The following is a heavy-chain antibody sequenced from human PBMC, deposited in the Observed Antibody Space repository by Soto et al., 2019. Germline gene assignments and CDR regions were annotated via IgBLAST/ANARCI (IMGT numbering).Heavy chain of an antibody. D-gene: IGHD1-26*01. CDR3: AKDGRELLPPYFDY. Sequence: EVQLLESGGGLVQPGGSLRLSCAASGFTFTSYAMSWVRQAPGQGLEWVSSISGSGSTTYYADSVKGRFTISRDNSKNTLYLQMNSLRAEDTALYYCAKDGRELLPPYFDYWGQGTPVTVSS. V-gene: IGHV3-23*01. CDR2: ISGSGSTT. CDR1: GFTFTSYA. J-gene: IGHJ4*02.